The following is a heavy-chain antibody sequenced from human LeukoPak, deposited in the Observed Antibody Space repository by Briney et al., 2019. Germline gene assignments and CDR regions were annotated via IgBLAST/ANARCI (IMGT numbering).Heavy chain of an antibody. V-gene: IGHV5-51*01. J-gene: IGHJ4*02. CDR2: MYPGDSDT. D-gene: IGHD1-26*01. CDR3: ARQSVGATTSFDY. Sequence: GESLKISCKGSGYSFTSSWIGWVRQMPGKGLEWMGIMYPGDSDTSYNPSFQGQVTISADKSISTAYLQWSSLKASDTAMYYCARQSVGATTSFDYWGQGTLVTVSS. CDR1: GYSFTSSW.